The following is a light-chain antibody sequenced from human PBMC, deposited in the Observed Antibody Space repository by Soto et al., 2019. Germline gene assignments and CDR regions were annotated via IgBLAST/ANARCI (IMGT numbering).Light chain of an antibody. J-gene: IGKJ2*01. Sequence: EIVLTQSTATLSLSPGERATLSCRASQSVGSFLAWYQHKPGQAPRLLIYDASNRATGTPARFSGSGSGTDFTLTISSLEPEDFAVYYCLQRRNWPDTFGQGTKLEIK. V-gene: IGKV3-11*01. CDR3: LQRRNWPDT. CDR1: QSVGSF. CDR2: DAS.